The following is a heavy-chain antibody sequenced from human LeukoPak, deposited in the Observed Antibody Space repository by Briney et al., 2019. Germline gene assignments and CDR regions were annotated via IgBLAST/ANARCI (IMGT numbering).Heavy chain of an antibody. D-gene: IGHD3-22*01. CDR2: IRSDGSNR. V-gene: IGHV3-30*02. CDR1: GFIFSSYG. Sequence: PGGSLRLSCAASGFIFSSYGMHWVRQAPGKGLEWVAFIRSDGSNRYYADSVKGRFTISKDNSKNRLYLQMNSLRAEDTAVYYCAKDQSSGYYKTFVYWGQGTLVTVSS. CDR3: AKDQSSGYYKTFVY. J-gene: IGHJ4*02.